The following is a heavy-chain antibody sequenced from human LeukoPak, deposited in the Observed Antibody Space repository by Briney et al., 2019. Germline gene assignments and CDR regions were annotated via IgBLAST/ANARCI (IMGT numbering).Heavy chain of an antibody. Sequence: SETRSLTCTVSGGSIDSNSWTWIRQPPGKGLEWIGYINYSGTTNYNPSLKSRVTMSVDMSKNQFSLKLSSVTAADKAVYYCATRSSSWKHWVYPWGQGNLVTVSS. CDR2: INYSGTT. CDR3: ATRSSSWKHWVYP. J-gene: IGHJ5*02. V-gene: IGHV4-59*01. CDR1: GGSIDSNS. D-gene: IGHD6-13*01.